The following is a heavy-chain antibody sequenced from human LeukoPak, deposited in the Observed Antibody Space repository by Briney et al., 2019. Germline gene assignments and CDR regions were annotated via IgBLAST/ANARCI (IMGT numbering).Heavy chain of an antibody. D-gene: IGHD5-18*01. J-gene: IGHJ2*01. CDR1: GYTFTSYW. Sequence: TAGESLKISCKGSGYTFTSYWIGWVRAMPGKGLEWVGISYPGDSETCESPSFQGQVPISSDTSISTAYLQWSSLRASDTAMYYCARHRFDDRPMAPRYFDLWGRGTLVTVSS. CDR3: ARHRFDDRPMAPRYFDL. V-gene: IGHV5-51*01. CDR2: SYPGDSET.